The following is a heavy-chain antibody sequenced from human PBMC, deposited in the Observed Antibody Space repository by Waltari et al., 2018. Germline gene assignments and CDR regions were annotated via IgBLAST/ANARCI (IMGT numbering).Heavy chain of an antibody. CDR3: VRDLNWGFDS. CDR2: ISSTFEI. CDR1: GFPFTSHH. Sequence: EVRLVESGGGLLHPGGTLPLSCEASGFPFTSHHLNWIRQAPGKWLEWLSYISSTFEIHYADSVKGRLTVSRDNARNSVFLEMSSLRADDTAVYYCVRDLNWGFDSWGQGTLVTVSS. J-gene: IGHJ4*02. D-gene: IGHD7-27*01. V-gene: IGHV3-48*03.